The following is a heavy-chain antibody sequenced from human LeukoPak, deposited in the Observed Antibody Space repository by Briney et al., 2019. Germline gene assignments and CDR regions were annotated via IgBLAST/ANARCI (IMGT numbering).Heavy chain of an antibody. CDR2: ISAYNGNT. CDR1: GYTFTSYG. D-gene: IGHD3-10*01. CDR3: ARDRGRLLWFGEAHPFDY. V-gene: IGHV1-18*01. J-gene: IGHJ4*02. Sequence: ASVKVSCKASGYTFTSYGISWVRQAPGQGLEWMGWISAYNGNTNYAQKLQGRVTMTTDTSTSTAYMELRSLRSDDTAVYYCARDRGRLLWFGEAHPFDYWGQGTLVTVSS.